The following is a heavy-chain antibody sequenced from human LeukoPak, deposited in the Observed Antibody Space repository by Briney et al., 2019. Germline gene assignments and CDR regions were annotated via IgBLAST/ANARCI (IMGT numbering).Heavy chain of an antibody. Sequence: GRSLRLSCAASGFTFDDYAMHWVRQAPGKGLEWVSGISWNSGSIGYADSVKGRFTISRDNAKNSLYLQMNSLRAEDTALYYCAKARIVGAPGCYYGMDVWGQGTTVTVSS. CDR2: ISWNSGSI. J-gene: IGHJ6*02. CDR3: AKARIVGAPGCYYGMDV. V-gene: IGHV3-9*01. CDR1: GFTFDDYA. D-gene: IGHD1-26*01.